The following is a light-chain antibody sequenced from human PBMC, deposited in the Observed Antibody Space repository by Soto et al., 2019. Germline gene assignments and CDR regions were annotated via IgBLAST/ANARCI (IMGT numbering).Light chain of an antibody. V-gene: IGLV2-23*02. J-gene: IGLJ2*01. CDR3: CSYAGGSTLV. CDR1: SSDLGSYNL. CDR2: EVN. Sequence: QSALTQPASVSGSPGQSITISCTGTSSDLGSYNLVSWYQQHPGKAPQLLIYEVNERPSGISNRFFGSKSGSTASLTISGLQAEDEAEYYCCSYAGGSTLVFGGGTKVTVL.